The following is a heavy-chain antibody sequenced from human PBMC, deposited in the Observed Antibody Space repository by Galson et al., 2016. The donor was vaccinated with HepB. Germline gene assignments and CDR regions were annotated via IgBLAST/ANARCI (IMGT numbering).Heavy chain of an antibody. V-gene: IGHV1-3*01. CDR3: ARVGWEVLFWYFDL. J-gene: IGHJ2*01. D-gene: IGHD1-26*01. CDR2: INGGNGNT. CDR1: GYTFTSYA. Sequence: SVKVSCKASGYTFTSYAMHWVRQAPGQRLEWMGWINGGNGNTKYSQKFQGRVTITRDTSASTAYMELSSLISEDTAVYYCARVGWEVLFWYFDLWGRGTLVTVSS.